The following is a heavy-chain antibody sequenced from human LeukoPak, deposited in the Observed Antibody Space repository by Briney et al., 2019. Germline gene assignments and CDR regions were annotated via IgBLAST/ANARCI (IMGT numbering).Heavy chain of an antibody. D-gene: IGHD3-10*01. Sequence: ASVKVSCKASGYTFTGYYMHWVRQAPGQGLEWMGWINPNSGGANYAQKFQGRVTMNRDTSISTAYMELSRLRSDDTAVYYCARVWSITMVRGVTNAPGYWGQGTLVTVSS. CDR3: ARVWSITMVRGVTNAPGY. J-gene: IGHJ4*02. CDR2: INPNSGGA. CDR1: GYTFTGYY. V-gene: IGHV1-2*02.